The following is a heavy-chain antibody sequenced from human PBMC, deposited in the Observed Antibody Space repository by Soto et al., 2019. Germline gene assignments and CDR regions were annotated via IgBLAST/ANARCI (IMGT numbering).Heavy chain of an antibody. Sequence: QVQLQESGPGLVKPSETLSLTCTVSGGSISSYYWSWIRQPPGKGLEWIEYIYYSGSTNYNPSLKSRVTISVDTSKNQFSLKLSSVTAADTAVYYCASMDGIRTFDYWGQGTLVTVSS. CDR2: IYYSGST. J-gene: IGHJ4*02. D-gene: IGHD5-18*01. CDR1: GGSISSYY. CDR3: ASMDGIRTFDY. V-gene: IGHV4-59*01.